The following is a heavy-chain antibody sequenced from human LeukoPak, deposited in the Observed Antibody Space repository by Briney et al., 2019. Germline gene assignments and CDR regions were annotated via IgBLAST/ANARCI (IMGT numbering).Heavy chain of an antibody. CDR2: INPNSGGT. Sequence: PGRSLRLSCAASGFTFSSFGMHWVRQAPGQGLEWMGWINPNSGGTNYAQKFQGRVTMTRDTSISTAYMELSRLRSDDTAVYYCAREVEAAFDIWGQGTMVTVSS. CDR1: GFTFSSFG. J-gene: IGHJ3*02. CDR3: AREVEAAFDI. D-gene: IGHD2-15*01. V-gene: IGHV1-2*02.